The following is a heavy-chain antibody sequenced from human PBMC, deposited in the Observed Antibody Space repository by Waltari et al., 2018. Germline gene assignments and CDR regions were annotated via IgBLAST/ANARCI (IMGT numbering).Heavy chain of an antibody. J-gene: IGHJ4*02. V-gene: IGHV3-23*01. CDR2: VRGSGESP. D-gene: IGHD3-9*01. CDR3: ATLTWTRTTRY. CDR1: GFAFRSYA. Sequence: EVQLLESGGALVEPGGSLKISCAASGFAFRSYAMSWVRQAPGKGLGWGSSVRGSGESPNYAEAVKGRFTISKDISKNTVFLQMFSLRAEDTAVYYCATLTWTRTTRYWGQGTLVSVSS.